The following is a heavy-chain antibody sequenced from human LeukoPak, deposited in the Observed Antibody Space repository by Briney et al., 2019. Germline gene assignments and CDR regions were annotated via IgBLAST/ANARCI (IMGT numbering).Heavy chain of an antibody. D-gene: IGHD3-22*01. CDR3: ARGPFDSSGYYRPTYFDY. V-gene: IGHV5-51*01. CDR2: IYPGDSDT. CDR1: GYSFTSYW. Sequence: GESLKISCKGSGYSFTSYWIGWVRQMPGKGLEWMGIIYPGDSDTRYSPSFQGQVTISADKSISTAYLQWSSLKASDTAMYYCARGPFDSSGYYRPTYFDYWGQGTLVTVSS. J-gene: IGHJ4*02.